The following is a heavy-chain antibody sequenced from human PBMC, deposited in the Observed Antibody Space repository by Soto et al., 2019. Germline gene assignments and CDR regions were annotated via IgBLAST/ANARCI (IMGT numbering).Heavy chain of an antibody. Sequence: QVQLGQSGAEVKKPGASVKVSCKASGYTFTSYGISWVRQAPGQGLEWIGWISANDGNTNYAQNLQGRLTMTTDTSTNTAYMELRSLTSDDTAVYYCARDLAVPTTTGGPDLWGQGTLVTVSS. V-gene: IGHV1-18*04. D-gene: IGHD1-26*01. CDR2: ISANDGNT. J-gene: IGHJ4*02. CDR1: GYTFTSYG. CDR3: ARDLAVPTTTGGPDL.